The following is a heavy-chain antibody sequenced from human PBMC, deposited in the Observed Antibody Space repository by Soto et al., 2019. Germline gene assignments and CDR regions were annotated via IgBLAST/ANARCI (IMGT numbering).Heavy chain of an antibody. V-gene: IGHV3-48*03. D-gene: IGHD3-22*01. Sequence: PGGSLRLSCTASGFTFSSYEMSWVRQAPGKGLEWVSYISTSGSTIYYADSVKGRFTISRDNARKSVYLQMNSLRAEDTAVYFCARGSTLIVVNHFDYWGPGTLVTVSS. CDR1: GFTFSSYE. CDR3: ARGSTLIVVNHFDY. J-gene: IGHJ4*02. CDR2: ISTSGSTI.